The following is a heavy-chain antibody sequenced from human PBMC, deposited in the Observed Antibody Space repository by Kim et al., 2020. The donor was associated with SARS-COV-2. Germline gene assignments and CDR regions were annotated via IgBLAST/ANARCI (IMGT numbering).Heavy chain of an antibody. D-gene: IGHD5-12*01. CDR2: IYYSGST. J-gene: IGHJ4*02. CDR3: ARGPSGPGQYYFDY. V-gene: IGHV4-39*07. Sequence: SETLSRTCTVSGGSISSSSYYWGWIRQPPGKGLEWIGSIYYSGSTYYNPSLKSRVTISVDTSKNQFSLKLSSVTAADTAVYYCARGPSGPGQYYFDYWGQGTLVTVSS. CDR1: GGSISSSSYY.